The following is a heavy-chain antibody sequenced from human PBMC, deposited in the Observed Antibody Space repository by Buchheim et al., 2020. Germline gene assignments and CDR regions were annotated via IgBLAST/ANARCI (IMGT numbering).Heavy chain of an antibody. J-gene: IGHJ4*02. V-gene: IGHV3-48*01. Sequence: EVQLVESGGGLVQPGGSLRLSCAASGFTFSSYSMNWVRQAPGKGLEWVSYISSSSSTIYYADSVKCRFTISRDNAKNSLYLQMNSLRAEDTAVYYCARDSSYDSSGYYSFDYWGQGTL. D-gene: IGHD3-22*01. CDR3: ARDSSYDSSGYYSFDY. CDR1: GFTFSSYS. CDR2: ISSSSSTI.